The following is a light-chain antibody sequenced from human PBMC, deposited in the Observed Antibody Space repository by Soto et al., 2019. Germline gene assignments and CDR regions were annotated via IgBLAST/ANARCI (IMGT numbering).Light chain of an antibody. CDR3: QQYDDWPLT. V-gene: IGKV3-15*01. CDR1: QGVRSH. Sequence: EIVMTQSPATLSVSPGERVTLFCRASQGVRSHLAWYQQQPGQAPRLLIDYASTRATAIPARFSGSGYGTEFTLTISSLQSEDFAIYYCQQYDDWPLTFGGGTKVEIK. J-gene: IGKJ4*01. CDR2: YAS.